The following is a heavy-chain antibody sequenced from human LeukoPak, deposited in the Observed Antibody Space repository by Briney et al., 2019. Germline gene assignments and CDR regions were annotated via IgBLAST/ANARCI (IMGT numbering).Heavy chain of an antibody. J-gene: IGHJ4*02. CDR3: ARAGIAAAGGESYY. CDR2: IIPILGIA. D-gene: IGHD6-13*01. CDR1: GGTFSSYA. Sequence: GASVKVSCKASGGTFSSYAISWVRQAPGQGLEWMGRIIPILGIANYAQKFQGRVTITADKSTSTAYMELSSLRSEDTAVYYCARAGIAAAGGESYYWGQGTLVTVSS. V-gene: IGHV1-69*04.